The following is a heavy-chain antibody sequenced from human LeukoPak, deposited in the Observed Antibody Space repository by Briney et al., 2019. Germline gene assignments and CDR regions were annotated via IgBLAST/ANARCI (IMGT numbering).Heavy chain of an antibody. V-gene: IGHV3-30-3*01. CDR2: ISYDGSNK. D-gene: IGHD3-16*01. Sequence: GGSLRLSCAASGFTFSSYAMHWVRQAPGKGLEWVAVISYDGSNKYYADSVKGRFTISRDNSKNTLYLQMNSLRAEDTAVYYCAKVRGGVDGDYWGQGALVAVSS. CDR3: AKVRGGVDGDY. J-gene: IGHJ4*02. CDR1: GFTFSSYA.